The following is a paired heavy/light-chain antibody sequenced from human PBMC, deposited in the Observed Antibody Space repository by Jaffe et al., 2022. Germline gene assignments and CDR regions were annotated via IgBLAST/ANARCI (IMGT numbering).Light chain of an antibody. V-gene: IGLV2-23*01. CDR2: EGS. J-gene: IGLJ2*01. CDR1: SSDVGSYNL. CDR3: CSYAGSSTYVV. Sequence: QSALTQPASVSGSPGQSITISCTGTSSDVGSYNLVSWYQQHPGKAPKLMIYEGSKRPSGVSNRFSGSKSGNTASLTISGLQAEDEADYYCCSYAGSSTYVVFGGGTKLTVL.
Heavy chain of an antibody. CDR2: IDWDDDK. CDR3: ARALCGYSYGLPYWYFDL. J-gene: IGHJ2*01. V-gene: IGHV2-70*01. D-gene: IGHD5-18*01. Sequence: QVTLRESGPALVKPTQTLTLTCTFSGFSLSTSGMCVSWIRQPPGKALEWLALIDWDDDKYYSTSLKTRLTISKDTSKNQVVLTMTNMDPVDTATYYCARALCGYSYGLPYWYFDLWGRGTLVTVSS. CDR1: GFSLSTSGMC.